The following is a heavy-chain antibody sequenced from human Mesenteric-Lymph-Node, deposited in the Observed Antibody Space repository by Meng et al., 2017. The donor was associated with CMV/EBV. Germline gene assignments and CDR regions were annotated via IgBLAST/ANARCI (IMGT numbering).Heavy chain of an antibody. Sequence: GGSLRLSCAASGFTFSSYWMHWVRQAPGKGLVWVSRINSDGSSTSYADSVKGRFTISRDNSKNTLYLQMNSLRAEDTAVYYCAKEVPDFYDSSGYYYGPYFDYWGQGTLVTVSS. D-gene: IGHD3-22*01. J-gene: IGHJ4*02. CDR1: GFTFSSYW. CDR2: INSDGSST. V-gene: IGHV3-74*01. CDR3: AKEVPDFYDSSGYYYGPYFDY.